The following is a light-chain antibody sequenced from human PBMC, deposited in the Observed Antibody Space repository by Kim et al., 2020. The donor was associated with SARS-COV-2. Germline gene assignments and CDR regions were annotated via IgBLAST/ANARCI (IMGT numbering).Light chain of an antibody. J-gene: IGKJ4*01. CDR3: QQYGSSPLT. CDR2: RAS. Sequence: EIVLTQSPGTLSLSPGERATLSCRASQSVSSNYLAWYQQKPGQAPSLLIYRASSRATGIPDRFSGSGSGTDFTLTISRLEPEDFAVYYCQQYGSSPLTFGGGTKVDIK. CDR1: QSVSSNY. V-gene: IGKV3-20*01.